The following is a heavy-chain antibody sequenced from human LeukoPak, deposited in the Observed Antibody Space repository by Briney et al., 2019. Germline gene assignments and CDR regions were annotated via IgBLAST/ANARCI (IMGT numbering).Heavy chain of an antibody. J-gene: IGHJ4*02. CDR3: ARGRRYSSSFDY. CDR2: INHSGST. Sequence: PSETLSLTCAVYGGSFSGYYWSWIRQPPGKGLEWIGEINHSGSTNYNPSLKSRVTISVDTSKNQFSLKLSSVTAADTAVYYCARGRRYSSSFDYWGQGTLVTVSS. CDR1: GGSFSGYY. V-gene: IGHV4-34*01. D-gene: IGHD6-6*01.